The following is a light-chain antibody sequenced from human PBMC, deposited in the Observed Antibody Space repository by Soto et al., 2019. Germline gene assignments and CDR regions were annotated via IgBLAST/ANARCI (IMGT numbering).Light chain of an antibody. V-gene: IGKV4-1*01. CDR1: QSVLYTSNNKNY. CDR2: WAS. CDR3: QQYYSTLSYT. J-gene: IGKJ2*01. Sequence: DIVMTQSPDSLAVSLGERATINCKSSQSVLYTSNNKNYLAWYQQKPGQPPKLLIYWASTRESGVPNRFSGNGSGTDFTLTISSLQADDVAVYYCQQYYSTLSYTFGQGTKLEIK.